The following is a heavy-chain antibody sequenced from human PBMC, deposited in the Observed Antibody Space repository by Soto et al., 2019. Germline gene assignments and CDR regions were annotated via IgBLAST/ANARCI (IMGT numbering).Heavy chain of an antibody. CDR1: GFTFSDYY. J-gene: IGHJ4*02. CDR2: ISSSSSDT. D-gene: IGHD1-26*01. CDR3: VRDIARVGDTYYYDY. Sequence: GGSLRLSCAASGFTFSDYYMSWIRQAPGKGLEWVSYISSSSSDTNYADSVRGRFTISRDNAKNSLYLQMSGLRAEDTAVYYCVRDIARVGDTYYYDYWGQGTLVTVSS. V-gene: IGHV3-11*06.